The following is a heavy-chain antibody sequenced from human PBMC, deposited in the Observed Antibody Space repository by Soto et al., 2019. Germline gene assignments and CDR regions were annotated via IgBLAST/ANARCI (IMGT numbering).Heavy chain of an antibody. CDR1: GYSFTSYW. CDR2: IDPSDSYT. J-gene: IGHJ4*02. V-gene: IGHV5-10-1*01. Sequence: GESLKISCKGSGYSFTSYWISWVRQMPGKGLEWMGRIDPSDSYTNYSPSFQGHVTISADKSISTAYLQWSSLKASDTAMYYSAVLYFPAAMASMVSSSDEDYWGQGTLVTVSS. D-gene: IGHD6-6*01. CDR3: AVLYFPAAMASMVSSSDEDY.